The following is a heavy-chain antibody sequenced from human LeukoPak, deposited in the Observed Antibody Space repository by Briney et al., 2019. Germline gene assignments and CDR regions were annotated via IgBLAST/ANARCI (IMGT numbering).Heavy chain of an antibody. Sequence: GESLKISCKGSGYSFITYRIGWVRQMPGQGLEWMGIIYPGDSDTRYSPSFQGQVTISADKSIGTAYLQWRSLKASDTAMDYCARWKPPVHGMDGWGQGTTVTVSS. CDR3: ARWKPPVHGMDG. D-gene: IGHD1-1*01. CDR2: IYPGDSDT. V-gene: IGHV5-51*01. J-gene: IGHJ6*02. CDR1: GYSFITYR.